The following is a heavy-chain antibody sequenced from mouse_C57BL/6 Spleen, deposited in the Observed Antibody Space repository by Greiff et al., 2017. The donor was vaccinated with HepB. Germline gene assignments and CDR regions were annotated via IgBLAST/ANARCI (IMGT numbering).Heavy chain of an antibody. J-gene: IGHJ2*01. V-gene: IGHV5-6*01. Sequence: EVKLVESGGDLVKPGGSLKLSCAASGFTFSSYGMSWVRQTPDKRLEWVATISSGGSYTYYPDSVKGRFTISRDNAKNTRYLQMSSLNAEDTAMYYCARHQQLRYFDYWGQGTTLTVSS. CDR1: GFTFSSYG. CDR2: ISSGGSYT. CDR3: ARHQQLRYFDY. D-gene: IGHD3-2*02.